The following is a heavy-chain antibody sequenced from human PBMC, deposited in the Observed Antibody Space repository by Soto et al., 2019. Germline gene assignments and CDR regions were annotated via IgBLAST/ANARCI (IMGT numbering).Heavy chain of an antibody. CDR3: ARRSVTQYDYCMDV. CDR2: IIPIFGTA. Sequence: QVQLVQSGAEVKKPGSSVKVSCKASGGTFSSYAISWVRQAPGQGLEWMGGIIPIFGTANYAQKFQGRVTITADESTSTAYMELSSLRSEDTAVYYCARRSVTQYDYCMDVSGQGTTVTVSS. J-gene: IGHJ6*02. CDR1: GGTFSSYA. V-gene: IGHV1-69*01.